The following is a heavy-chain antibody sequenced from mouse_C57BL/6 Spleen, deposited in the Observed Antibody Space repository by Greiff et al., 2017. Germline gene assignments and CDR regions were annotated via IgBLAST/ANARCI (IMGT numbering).Heavy chain of an antibody. J-gene: IGHJ2*01. D-gene: IGHD2-4*01. Sequence: EVKVVESGGDLVKPGGSLKLSCAASGFTFSSYGMSWVRQTPDKRLEWVATISSGGSYTYYPDSVKGRFTISRDNAKNTLYLQMSSLKSEDTAMYYCARLYYDYDFDYWGQGTTLTVSS. CDR2: ISSGGSYT. V-gene: IGHV5-6*01. CDR1: GFTFSSYG. CDR3: ARLYYDYDFDY.